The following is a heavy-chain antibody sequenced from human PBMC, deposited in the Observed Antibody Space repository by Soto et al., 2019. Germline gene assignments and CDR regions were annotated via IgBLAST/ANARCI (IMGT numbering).Heavy chain of an antibody. CDR2: ISVSGTTI. CDR3: ARGRSGRSRD. Sequence: QVQLVESGGGLVKPGGSLRLSCAASGLSFSDHYLTWIRQAPGKGLEWVSYISVSGTTIFYADSVRGRFTVSRDNAKNALFLQMNSLRAEDTAVYYCARGRSGRSRDWGQGTLVTVSS. D-gene: IGHD6-25*01. J-gene: IGHJ4*02. CDR1: GLSFSDHY. V-gene: IGHV3-11*01.